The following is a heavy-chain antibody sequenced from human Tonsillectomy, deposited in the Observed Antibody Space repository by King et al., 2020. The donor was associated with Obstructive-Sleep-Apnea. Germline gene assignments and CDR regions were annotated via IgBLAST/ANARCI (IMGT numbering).Heavy chain of an antibody. CDR2: ISSSSSYI. D-gene: IGHD2-15*01. Sequence: VQLVESGGGLVKPGGSLRLSCAASGFTFSSYSMNWVRQAPGKGLEWVSSISSSSSYIYYADSVKGRFTISRDNAKNSLYLQMNSLRAEDTAVYYCAREDCSGGSCRPSGSFDIWGHGTMVTVSS. CDR1: GFTFSSYS. CDR3: AREDCSGGSCRPSGSFDI. J-gene: IGHJ3*02. V-gene: IGHV3-21*01.